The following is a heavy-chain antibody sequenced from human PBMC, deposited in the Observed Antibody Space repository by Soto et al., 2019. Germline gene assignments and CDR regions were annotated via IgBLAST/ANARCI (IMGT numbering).Heavy chain of an antibody. J-gene: IGHJ6*02. V-gene: IGHV3-7*05. CDR3: ARDPLVSGYYRYYYGMDV. CDR2: IKQDGSEK. CDR1: GFTFSSYW. D-gene: IGHD3-3*01. Sequence: GGSLRLSCAASGFTFSSYWMSWVRQAPGKGLEWVANIKQDGSEKYYVDSVKGRFTISRDNAKNSLYLQMNSLRAEDTAVYYSARDPLVSGYYRYYYGMDVWGQGTTVTVSS.